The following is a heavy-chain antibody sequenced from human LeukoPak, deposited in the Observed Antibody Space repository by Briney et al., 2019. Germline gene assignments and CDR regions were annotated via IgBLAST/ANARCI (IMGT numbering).Heavy chain of an antibody. CDR2: ISSSSSYI. V-gene: IGHV3-21*01. Sequence: GGSLRLSCAASGFTFSSNAMSWVRRAPGKGLEWISSISSSSSYIYYADSVKGRFTISRDNAKNSLYLQMNSLRAEDTAVYYCARDLYYDILTGYTDDAFDIWGQGTLVTVSS. CDR1: GFTFSSNA. CDR3: ARDLYYDILTGYTDDAFDI. J-gene: IGHJ3*02. D-gene: IGHD3-9*01.